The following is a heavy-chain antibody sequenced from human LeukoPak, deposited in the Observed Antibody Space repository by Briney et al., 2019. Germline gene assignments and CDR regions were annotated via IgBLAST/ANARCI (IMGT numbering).Heavy chain of an antibody. CDR2: INAGNGNT. D-gene: IGHD6-13*01. CDR1: GGTFSSYA. J-gene: IGHJ6*02. CDR3: ARAAAAEPYYYYGMDV. V-gene: IGHV1-3*01. Sequence: ASVKVSRKASGGTFSSYAMHWVRQAPGQRLEWMGWINAGNGNTKYSQKFQGRVTVTRDTSASTAYMELSSLRSEDTAVYYCARAAAAEPYYYYGMDVWGQGTTVTVSS.